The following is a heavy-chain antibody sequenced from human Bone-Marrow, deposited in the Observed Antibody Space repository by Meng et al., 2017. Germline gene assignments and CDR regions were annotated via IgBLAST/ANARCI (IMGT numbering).Heavy chain of an antibody. CDR1: GFTFDDYA. J-gene: IGHJ6*02. CDR2: ISWNSGSI. V-gene: IGHV3-9*01. CDR3: AKGITIFFNVVDV. D-gene: IGHD3-3*01. Sequence: SLKISCAASGFTFDDYAMHWVRQAPGKGLEWVSGISWNSGSIGYADSVKGRFTISRDNAKNSLYLQMNSLRAEDTALYYCAKGITIFFNVVDVWGQGTTVTGSS.